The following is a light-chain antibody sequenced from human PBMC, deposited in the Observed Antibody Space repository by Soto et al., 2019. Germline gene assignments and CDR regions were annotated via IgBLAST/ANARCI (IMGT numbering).Light chain of an antibody. J-gene: IGKJ4*01. Sequence: EIVMTQSPATLSVSPGERATLSCRASQSVSSDLVWYQQKAGQAPRLLIYDTSTRATGIPARFSGSGSGTEFTLTISSLQSEDSAVYHCQQYNKWPLTFGGGTKVDIK. CDR1: QSVSSD. CDR2: DTS. CDR3: QQYNKWPLT. V-gene: IGKV3-15*01.